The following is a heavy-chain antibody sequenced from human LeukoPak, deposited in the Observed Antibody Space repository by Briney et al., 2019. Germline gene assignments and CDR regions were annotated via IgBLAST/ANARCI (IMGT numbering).Heavy chain of an antibody. V-gene: IGHV3-21*01. CDR2: ISSSSSYI. J-gene: IGHJ6*03. CDR1: GFTFSSYS. CDR3: ARLDCSGGSCYWSENYYMDV. Sequence: GGSLRLSCAASGFTFSSYSMNWVRQAPGKGLEWVSSISSSSSYIYYADSVKGRFTISRENAKNSLYLKMNSMRAEDTAVYYCARLDCSGGSCYWSENYYMDVWGKGTTVTVSS. D-gene: IGHD2-15*01.